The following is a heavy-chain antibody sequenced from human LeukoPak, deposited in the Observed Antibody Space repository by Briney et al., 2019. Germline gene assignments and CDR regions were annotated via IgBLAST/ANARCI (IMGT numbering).Heavy chain of an antibody. V-gene: IGHV3-30*02. D-gene: IGHD2-2*01. J-gene: IGHJ4*02. CDR3: AKGPEGYRLPFLDY. CDR1: GFTFSSYG. CDR2: IRYDGSNK. Sequence: GRSLRLSCAASGFTFSSYGMHWVRQAPGKGLEWVAFIRYDGSNKYYADSVKGRFTISRDNSKNTLYLQMNSLRAEDTAVYYRAKGPEGYRLPFLDYWGQGTLVTVSS.